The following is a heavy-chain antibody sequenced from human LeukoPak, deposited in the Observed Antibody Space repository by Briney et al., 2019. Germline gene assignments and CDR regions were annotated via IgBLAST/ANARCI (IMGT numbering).Heavy chain of an antibody. CDR1: GDSISSYY. CDR3: ARTTMVRGTYYMDV. J-gene: IGHJ6*03. Sequence: SETLSLTCTVSGDSISSYYWNWIRQPPGKGLEWVGYIYYSGSTNYNPSLKSRVTISVDTSKNQFSLKLSSVTAADTAVYYCARTTMVRGTYYMDVWGKGTTVTISS. V-gene: IGHV4-59*01. CDR2: IYYSGST. D-gene: IGHD3-10*01.